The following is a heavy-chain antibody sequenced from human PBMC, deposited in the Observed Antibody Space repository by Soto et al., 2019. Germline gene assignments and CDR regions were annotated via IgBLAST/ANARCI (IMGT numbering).Heavy chain of an antibody. V-gene: IGHV1-2*02. D-gene: IGHD2-21*01. CDR3: ARDLRTYSLQHYYYYAMDV. CDR1: GYNFNDFY. J-gene: IGHJ6*02. CDR2: INPHGGDT. Sequence: QVQLVQSGAVVKEPGASVRLSCKASGYNFNDFYIYWVRQAPGLGLECMGWINPHGGDTTYEQKFRVRGTFTRDTSHSTAYMEVTRLASDDTAVYHCARDLRTYSLQHYYYYAMDVWGQGTTVTVSS.